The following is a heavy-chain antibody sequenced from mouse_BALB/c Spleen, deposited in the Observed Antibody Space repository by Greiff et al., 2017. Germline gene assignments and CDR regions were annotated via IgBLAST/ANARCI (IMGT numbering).Heavy chain of an antibody. CDR3: ARSLYDYGAWFAY. Sequence: QVQLQQSGAELAKPGASVKMSCKASGYTFTSYWMHWVKQRPGQGLEWIGYINPSTGYTEYNQKFKDKATLTADKSSSTAYMQLSSLTSEDSAVYYCARSLYDYGAWFAYWGQGTLVTVSA. CDR1: GYTFTSYW. D-gene: IGHD2-4*01. V-gene: IGHV1-7*01. CDR2: INPSTGYT. J-gene: IGHJ3*01.